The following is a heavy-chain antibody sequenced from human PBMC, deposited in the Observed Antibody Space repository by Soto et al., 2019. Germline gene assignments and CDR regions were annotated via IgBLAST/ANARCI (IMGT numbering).Heavy chain of an antibody. CDR1: GYIFRNNW. J-gene: IGHJ4*02. CDR2: IDLTDSYT. CDR3: ARHGGYNYLSSGYHYALDY. D-gene: IGHD3-22*01. Sequence: PGESLKISCKGSGYIFRNNWITWVRQMPGKGLEWVGRIDLTDSYTSYSPSFQGHVSFSADKSINTTYLHFSSLRASDTAVYYCARHGGYNYLSSGYHYALDYWGQGTPVTVSS. V-gene: IGHV5-10-1*01.